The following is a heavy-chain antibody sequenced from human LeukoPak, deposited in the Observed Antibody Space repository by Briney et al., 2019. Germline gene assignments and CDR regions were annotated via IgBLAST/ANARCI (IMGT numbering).Heavy chain of an antibody. CDR2: ISAYNGNT. Sequence: ASVTVSCTASGYTFTSYGISWVRQAPGQGLEWMGWISAYNGNTNYAQKLQGRVTMTTDTSTSTAYMELRSLRSDDTAVYYCARWISEYYYDSSGYLEPYYFDYWGQGTLVTVSS. CDR1: GYTFTSYG. V-gene: IGHV1-18*01. D-gene: IGHD3-22*01. CDR3: ARWISEYYYDSSGYLEPYYFDY. J-gene: IGHJ4*02.